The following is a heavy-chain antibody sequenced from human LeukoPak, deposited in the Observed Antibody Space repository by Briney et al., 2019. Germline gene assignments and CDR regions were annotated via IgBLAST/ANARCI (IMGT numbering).Heavy chain of an antibody. CDR2: VNHNGKT. V-gene: IGHV4-34*01. CDR3: SLVGKTEAADTLPLDY. Sequence: PSETLSLTCAASGGSLFDYYWTWIRQSPGKGLEWIGEVNHNGKTTNNASLKNRLTIFEDTSKNEFSLNMTSVTAADTAVYYCSLVGKTEAADTLPLDYSGPRTLVTVSS. J-gene: IGHJ4*02. CDR1: GGSLFDYY. D-gene: IGHD1-26*01.